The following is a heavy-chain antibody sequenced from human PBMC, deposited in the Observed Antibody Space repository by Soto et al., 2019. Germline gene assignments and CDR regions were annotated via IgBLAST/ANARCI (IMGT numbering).Heavy chain of an antibody. CDR2: IYYSGST. J-gene: IGHJ4*02. V-gene: IGHV4-59*11. CDR1: GDSIKTHY. D-gene: IGHD2-2*03. CDR3: ASGWMAAFDN. Sequence: LSLTCNVTGDSIKTHYWSWIRQAPGKGLEWIGYIYYSGSTLYNPSLKRRVTISADTAKNQFSLRLTSLTAADTAVYYCASGWMAAFDNWGQGTLVTVSS.